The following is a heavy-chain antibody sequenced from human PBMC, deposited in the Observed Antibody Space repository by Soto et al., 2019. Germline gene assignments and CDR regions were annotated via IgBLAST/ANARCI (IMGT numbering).Heavy chain of an antibody. V-gene: IGHV3-48*03. Sequence: PGGTLRLSCAASGITFSIHEMNWVRQAPGKGLEWVSYISSIGVATYYAESVKGRFTISRDNAKNSLYLQMNSLRAEDTAVYYCAREGRVGGIDYWGQGTPVTVSS. J-gene: IGHJ4*02. CDR1: GITFSIHE. CDR3: AREGRVGGIDY. CDR2: ISSIGVAT. D-gene: IGHD6-19*01.